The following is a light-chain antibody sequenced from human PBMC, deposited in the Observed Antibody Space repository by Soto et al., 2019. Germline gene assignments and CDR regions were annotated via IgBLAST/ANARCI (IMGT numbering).Light chain of an antibody. J-gene: IGKJ1*01. V-gene: IGKV3-15*01. CDR3: QHYYNWPRT. CDR2: AAS. Sequence: EIVMTQSPATLSVSPGERTTLSCRASQSIGTNLAWYQQNPGQTPRLLIYAASTRATGIPATFSGSGSGTEFSLTISSLQSEDFAVYYCQHYYNWPRTFGQGTKVDIK. CDR1: QSIGTN.